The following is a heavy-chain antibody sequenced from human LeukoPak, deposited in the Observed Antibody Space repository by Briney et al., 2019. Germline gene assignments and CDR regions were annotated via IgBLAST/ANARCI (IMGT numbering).Heavy chain of an antibody. CDR2: ISGSGGST. Sequence: GGSQRLSCAASGFTFSSYAMSWVRQAPGRGLEWVSAISGSGGSTYYADSVKGRFTISRDNSKNTLYLQMNSLRAEDTAVYYCAKRVRYSGYGRIDYWGQGTLVTVSS. D-gene: IGHD5-12*01. CDR1: GFTFSSYA. J-gene: IGHJ4*02. V-gene: IGHV3-23*01. CDR3: AKRVRYSGYGRIDY.